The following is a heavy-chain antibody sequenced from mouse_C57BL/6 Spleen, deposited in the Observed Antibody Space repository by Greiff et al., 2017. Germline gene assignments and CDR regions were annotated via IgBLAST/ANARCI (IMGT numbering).Heavy chain of an antibody. D-gene: IGHD2-3*01. J-gene: IGHJ4*01. CDR2: ISSGSSTI. CDR3: ARRRDGYYAMDY. V-gene: IGHV5-17*01. CDR1: GFTFSDYG. Sequence: EVNVVESGGGLVKPGGSLKLSCAASGFTFSDYGMHWVRQAPEKGLEWVAYISSGSSTIYYADTVKGRFTISRDNAKNTLFLQMTSLRSEDTAMYYCARRRDGYYAMDYWGQGTSVTVSS.